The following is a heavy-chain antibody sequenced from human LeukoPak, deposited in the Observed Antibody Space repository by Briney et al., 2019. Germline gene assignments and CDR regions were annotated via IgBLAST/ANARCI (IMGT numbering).Heavy chain of an antibody. CDR1: GGPISSYY. CDR2: THHSGNN. Sequence: SETLSLTCTVSGGPISSYYWSWIRQTPGKGVEWIGYTHHSGNNNYNPSLKSRVTISQDMSKNRFSLRLSSVTAADTAVYYCARSGGWVAAYWYFEVWGRGTLVTVSS. J-gene: IGHJ2*01. D-gene: IGHD1-26*01. CDR3: ARSGGWVAAYWYFEV. V-gene: IGHV4-59*01.